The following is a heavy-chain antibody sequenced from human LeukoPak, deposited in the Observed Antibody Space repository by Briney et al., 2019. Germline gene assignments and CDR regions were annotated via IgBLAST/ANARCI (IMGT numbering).Heavy chain of an antibody. V-gene: IGHV4-34*01. CDR2: INHSGST. J-gene: IGHJ5*02. D-gene: IGHD2-15*01. Sequence: PSETLSLTCAVCGGSFSGYYWSWIRQPPGKGLEWIGEINHSGSTNYNPSLKSRVTISVDTSKNQFSLKLSSVTAADTAVYYCARGRKEVVAATPPRINWFDPWGQGTLVTVSS. CDR1: GGSFSGYY. CDR3: ARGRKEVVAATPPRINWFDP.